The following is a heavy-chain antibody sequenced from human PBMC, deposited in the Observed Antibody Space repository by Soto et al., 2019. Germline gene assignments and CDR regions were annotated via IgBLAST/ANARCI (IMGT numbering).Heavy chain of an antibody. CDR2: IYYSGNT. CDR3: AREGGESSDGLYYFDS. V-gene: IGHV4-30-4*01. J-gene: IGHJ4*02. D-gene: IGHD3-16*01. Sequence: PPEKLCVTYTVSGGSTSSDNYWSWIRQPPGKGLEWIGHIYYSGNTDYNPSLKSRLAISIDTSKNQFSLKLSSVTAADTAVYFCAREGGESSDGLYYFDSWGQGSLVTVS. CDR1: GGSTSSDNY.